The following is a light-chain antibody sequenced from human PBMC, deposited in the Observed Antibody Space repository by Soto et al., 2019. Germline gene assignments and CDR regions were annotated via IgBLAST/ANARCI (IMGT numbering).Light chain of an antibody. Sequence: QAVVTQEPSLPVSPGGTVTLTCASSTGAVTSGYYPRWLQQQPGQSPRALIYSTSNKQAWTPARFSGSLLGGKAALTLSGVQPDDDADYYCLLYYGGAQNVVFGGGPQLTFL. V-gene: IGLV7-43*01. CDR2: STS. J-gene: IGLJ2*01. CDR3: LLYYGGAQNVV. CDR1: TGAVTSGYY.